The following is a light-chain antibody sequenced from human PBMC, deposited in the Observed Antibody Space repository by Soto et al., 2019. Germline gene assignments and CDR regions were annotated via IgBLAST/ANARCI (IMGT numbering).Light chain of an antibody. V-gene: IGKV2-28*01. J-gene: IGKJ1*01. CDR1: QSLLHSNGYNY. CDR3: MQALQTPT. Sequence: DIVMTQSPLSPPVTPGEPASISCRSSQSLLHSNGYNYLDWYLQKPGQSPQLLIYLGSNRASGVPDRFSGSGSGTDFTLKISRVEAEDVGVYYCMQALQTPTFGQGTKV. CDR2: LGS.